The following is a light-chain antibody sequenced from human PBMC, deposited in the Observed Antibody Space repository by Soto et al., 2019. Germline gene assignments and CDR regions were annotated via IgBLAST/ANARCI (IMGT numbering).Light chain of an antibody. J-gene: IGLJ2*01. V-gene: IGLV2-23*01. Sequence: QSVLTQPASVSGPPGQSITISCTGTSNDVGYYNLVSWYQHHPGKAPKLMIYEGSQRPSGISNRFSGSKSGNTASLTISGLQAEDEGVYYCCSYADATTLVFGGGTKLTVL. CDR1: SNDVGYYNL. CDR2: EGS. CDR3: CSYADATTLV.